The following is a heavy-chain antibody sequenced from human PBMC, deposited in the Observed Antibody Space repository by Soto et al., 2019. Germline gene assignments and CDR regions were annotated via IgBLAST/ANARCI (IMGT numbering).Heavy chain of an antibody. CDR2: ISGSGGST. D-gene: IGHD4-4*01. CDR3: AKALDYSNYYYYMDV. Sequence: GGSLRLSCAASGFTFSSYAMSWVRQAPGKGLEWVSAISGSGGSTYYADSVKGRFTISRDNSKNTLYLQMNSLRAEDTAVYYCAKALDYSNYYYYMDVWGKGTTVTVSS. J-gene: IGHJ6*03. CDR1: GFTFSSYA. V-gene: IGHV3-23*01.